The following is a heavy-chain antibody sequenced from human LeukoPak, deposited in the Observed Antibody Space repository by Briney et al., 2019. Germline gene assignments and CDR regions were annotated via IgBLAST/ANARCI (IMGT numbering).Heavy chain of an antibody. D-gene: IGHD4-11*01. CDR1: GGSVSSGGYY. V-gene: IGHV4-31*03. J-gene: IGHJ3*01. CDR2: IYYTGST. Sequence: SQTLSLTCTVSGGSVSSGGYYWVWIRQRPGKGLEWIGYIYYTGSTSYNPSLKSRLTIAVDTSKNQFSLKLSSVTAADTAVYYCARPLNTVHDTIDVWGQGTMVTVSS. CDR3: ARPLNTVHDTIDV.